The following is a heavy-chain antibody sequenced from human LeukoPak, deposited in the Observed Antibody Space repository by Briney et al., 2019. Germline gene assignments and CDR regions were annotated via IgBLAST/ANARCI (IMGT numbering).Heavy chain of an antibody. CDR1: GFTFSSYA. CDR2: ISGSGGST. D-gene: IGHD4-17*01. Sequence: PGGSLRLSCAASGFTFSSYAMSWVRQAPGKGLEWVSAISGSGGSTYYADSVKGRFTISRDNSKNTLYLQMNSLRAEDTAVYYCARGLGDYDAFDVWGHGTRVTVAS. V-gene: IGHV3-23*01. CDR3: ARGLGDYDAFDV. J-gene: IGHJ3*01.